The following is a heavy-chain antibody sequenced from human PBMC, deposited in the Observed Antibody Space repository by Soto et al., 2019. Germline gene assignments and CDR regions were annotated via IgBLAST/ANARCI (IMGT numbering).Heavy chain of an antibody. V-gene: IGHV4-4*07. Sequence: PSETLPLTCTVSGGPISSYYRNWVRQPAGKGREWIGRIYTRGSTNCSPSLKGRATMSVHTSKNQFSLKLSSVTAADTAVYYCARDRGDYHFDYWREGTVVSVCS. D-gene: IGHD4-17*01. CDR2: IYTRGST. CDR3: ARDRGDYHFDY. CDR1: GGPISSYY. J-gene: IGHJ4*02.